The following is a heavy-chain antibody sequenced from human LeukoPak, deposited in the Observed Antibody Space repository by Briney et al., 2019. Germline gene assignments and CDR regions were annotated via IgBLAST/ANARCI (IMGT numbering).Heavy chain of an antibody. CDR3: AREGSSGGWNYYYNGMDV. V-gene: IGHV3-30-3*01. D-gene: IGHD3-22*01. Sequence: PGRSLRLSCAASGFTFSSYAMHWVRQAPVKELEWVAVISYDGSNKYYADSVKGRFTISRDNSKNTLYLQMNSLRAEDTAVYYCAREGSSGGWNYYYNGMDVWGQGTTVTVSS. CDR2: ISYDGSNK. CDR1: GFTFSSYA. J-gene: IGHJ6*02.